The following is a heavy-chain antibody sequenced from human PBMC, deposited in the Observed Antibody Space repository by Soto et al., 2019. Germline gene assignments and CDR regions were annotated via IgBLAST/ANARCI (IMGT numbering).Heavy chain of an antibody. CDR2: ISGSGSTT. D-gene: IGHD3-3*01. CDR3: AREVTVFGVIIPTPMDV. CDR1: GFTLSGYE. Sequence: PGGSLRLSCAASGFTLSGYEMNWGRQAPGKGLEWISYISGSGSTTYYADSVKGRFTISRDNAKKSLYLQMNSLRAEDTAVYYCAREVTVFGVIIPTPMDVWGQGTTVTVSS. V-gene: IGHV3-48*03. J-gene: IGHJ6*02.